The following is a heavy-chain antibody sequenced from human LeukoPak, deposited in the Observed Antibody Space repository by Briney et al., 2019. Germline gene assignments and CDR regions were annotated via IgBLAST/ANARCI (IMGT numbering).Heavy chain of an antibody. Sequence: QSGGSLRLSCAASGFTFSSYAMTWVRQAPGKGLEWVSSISDLGGGAYYADSVKGRFTISRDNSKNTLHLQMNSLRAEDTAVYYCAKTWRIVSGNWYLFFDYWGQGTLVTVSS. V-gene: IGHV3-23*01. CDR1: GFTFSSYA. CDR2: ISDLGGGA. J-gene: IGHJ4*02. CDR3: AKTWRIVSGNWYLFFDY. D-gene: IGHD6-13*01.